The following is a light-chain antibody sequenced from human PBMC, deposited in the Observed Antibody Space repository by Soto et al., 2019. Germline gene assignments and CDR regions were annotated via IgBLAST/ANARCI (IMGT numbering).Light chain of an antibody. J-gene: IGKJ4*01. CDR3: QQYYSTPPT. CDR2: GAS. Sequence: EIVMTQSPATLSVSPGERVTLSCRASQSLSSNLAWYQQKPGQAPRLLIYGASTRATDIPARFSGSGSGTEFTLTISSLQAEDVAVYYCQQYYSTPPTFGGGTKLEIK. CDR1: QSLSSN. V-gene: IGKV3-15*01.